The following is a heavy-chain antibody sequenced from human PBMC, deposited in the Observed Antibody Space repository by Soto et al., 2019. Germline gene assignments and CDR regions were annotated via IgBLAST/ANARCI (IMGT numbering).Heavy chain of an antibody. CDR1: GFTCSSYS. CDR3: ARVGAPYYYGMDV. Sequence: EVQLVESGGGLVKPGGSLRLSCAASGFTCSSYSMNWVRQAPGKGLEWVSSISSSSSYIYYADSVKGRFTISRDNAKNSLYRQMNSLRAEDTAVYYCARVGAPYYYGMDVWGQGTTVTV. J-gene: IGHJ6*02. V-gene: IGHV3-21*01. CDR2: ISSSSSYI.